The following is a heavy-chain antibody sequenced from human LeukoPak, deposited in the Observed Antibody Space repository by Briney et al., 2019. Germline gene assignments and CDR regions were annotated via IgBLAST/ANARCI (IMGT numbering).Heavy chain of an antibody. CDR1: GFTFDDYA. Sequence: GGSLRLSCAASGFTFDDYALSWVRQAPGKGLEWVSGITWNGATTGYADSVKGRFTISRDNAKNSLYLQMNSLRAEDTALYYCARHRVTITGAHNMVVWGKGTTVTVSS. CDR2: ITWNGATT. V-gene: IGHV3-20*04. CDR3: ARHRVTITGAHNMVV. D-gene: IGHD1-20*01. J-gene: IGHJ6*03.